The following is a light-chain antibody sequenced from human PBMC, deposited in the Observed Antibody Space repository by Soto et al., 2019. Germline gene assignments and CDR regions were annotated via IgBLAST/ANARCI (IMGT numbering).Light chain of an antibody. J-gene: IGKJ1*01. V-gene: IGKV3-15*01. CDR2: RAS. Sequence: TQSPATLAVSPGERATLSCRASQGIFYYLAWLQQRPGQATRLLIYRASSRATNIPTLFSGSGSGTEFPLTISSQQSEEFALYYCQQYQNLWTFGQGTKVDIK. CDR3: QQYQNLWT. CDR1: QGIFYY.